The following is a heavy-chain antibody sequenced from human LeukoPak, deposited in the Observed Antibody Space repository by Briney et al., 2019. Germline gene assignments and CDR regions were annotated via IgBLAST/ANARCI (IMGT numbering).Heavy chain of an antibody. CDR3: ARDRYGDFEDY. Sequence: SQTLSLTCNVSGASINTADYYWIWIRQPPGKGLEWIGYISYSGTPYYNPSLNSRVTISLDASKNQFSLKLNSVTAADTAMYYCARDRYGDFEDYWGHGTLVTVSS. J-gene: IGHJ4*01. CDR2: ISYSGTP. V-gene: IGHV4-30-4*08. CDR1: GASINTADYY. D-gene: IGHD4-17*01.